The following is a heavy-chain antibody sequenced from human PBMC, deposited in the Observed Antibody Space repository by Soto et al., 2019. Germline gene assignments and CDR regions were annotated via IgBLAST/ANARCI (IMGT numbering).Heavy chain of an antibody. D-gene: IGHD3-10*01. CDR2: IYYIGST. V-gene: IGHV4-31*03. J-gene: IGHJ6*02. CDR1: GGSISSGGYY. Sequence: LTCTVSGGSISSGGYYWNWIRQHPGKGLEWIGYIYYIGSTYYNPSLKSRVTISLDTSKNQFSLKLSSVTAADTAVYYCARDMVPYGSGKASYYYYGMDVWGQGTTVTVSS. CDR3: ARDMVPYGSGKASYYYYGMDV.